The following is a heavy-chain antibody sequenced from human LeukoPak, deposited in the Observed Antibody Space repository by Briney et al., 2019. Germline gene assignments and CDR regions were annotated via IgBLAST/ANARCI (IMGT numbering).Heavy chain of an antibody. CDR3: AKPQRAGFGEAYPAYVEH. Sequence: PGGSLRLSCVAAGFSVSGQWMSWVRQAPGKGLEWVATIKGDGSQKFYVDSVKGRFTISRDDADNSLQLQMNSLRPEDTALYYCAKPQRAGFGEAYPAYVEHWGQGALVIVSS. V-gene: IGHV3-7*03. J-gene: IGHJ4*02. CDR2: IKGDGSQK. D-gene: IGHD3-10*01. CDR1: GFSVSGQW.